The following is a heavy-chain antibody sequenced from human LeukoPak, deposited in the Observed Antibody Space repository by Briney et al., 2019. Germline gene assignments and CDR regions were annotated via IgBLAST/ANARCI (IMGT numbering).Heavy chain of an antibody. CDR2: ISAYNGNT. CDR3: ARGGSGFLYYYGMDV. V-gene: IGHV1-18*01. Sequence: GASVKVSCKASGYTFTSYGISWVRQAPGQGLERMGWISAYNGNTNYAQKLQGRVTMTTDTSTSTAYMELRSLRSDDTAVYYCARGGSGFLYYYGMDVWGQGTTVTVSS. D-gene: IGHD6-19*01. J-gene: IGHJ6*02. CDR1: GYTFTSYG.